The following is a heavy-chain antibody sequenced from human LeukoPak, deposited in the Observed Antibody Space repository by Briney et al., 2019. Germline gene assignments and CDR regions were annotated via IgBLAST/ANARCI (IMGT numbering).Heavy chain of an antibody. Sequence: SETLSLTCTVSGGSISSHYWSWIRQPPGKGLEWIGYIYYSGSTNYNPSLKSRVTISVDTSKNQFSLKLSSVTAADTAVYYCAGDTLGYCSSTSCYTFGYWGQGTLVTVSS. CDR3: AGDTLGYCSSTSCYTFGY. J-gene: IGHJ4*02. CDR1: GGSISSHY. V-gene: IGHV4-59*11. CDR2: IYYSGST. D-gene: IGHD2-2*02.